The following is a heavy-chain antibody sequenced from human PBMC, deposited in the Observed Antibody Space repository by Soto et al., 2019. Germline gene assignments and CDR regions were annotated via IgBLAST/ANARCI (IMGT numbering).Heavy chain of an antibody. D-gene: IGHD6-13*01. J-gene: IGHJ4*02. Sequence: QVQLQESGPGLVKPSETLSLTCTVSGGSISSYYWTWIRQPPGKGLEWVGYVYYSGTTYYNPSLQSRVTISVDTYKNQFSLKVKSVTAADTAIYYCASAGSTWRYFFDYWGQGSLVTVSS. CDR1: GGSISSYY. CDR3: ASAGSTWRYFFDY. CDR2: VYYSGTT. V-gene: IGHV4-59*01.